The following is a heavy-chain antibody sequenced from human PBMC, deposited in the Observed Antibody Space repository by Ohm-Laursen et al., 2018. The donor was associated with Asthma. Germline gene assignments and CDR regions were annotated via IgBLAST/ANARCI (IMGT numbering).Heavy chain of an antibody. J-gene: IGHJ4*02. CDR1: GGSFSGYY. CDR3: ARHTRYDFWSGYRLDY. CDR2: INHSGST. V-gene: IGHV4-34*01. Sequence: GTLSLTCAVYGGSFSGYYWSWIRQPPGKGLEWIGEINHSGSTNYNPSLKSRVTISVDTSKNQFSLKLSSVTAADTAVYYCARHTRYDFWSGYRLDYWGQGTLVTVSS. D-gene: IGHD3-3*01.